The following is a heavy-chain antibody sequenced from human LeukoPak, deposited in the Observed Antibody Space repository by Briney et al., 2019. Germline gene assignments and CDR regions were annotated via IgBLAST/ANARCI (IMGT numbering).Heavy chain of an antibody. Sequence: LSLTCTVSGGSISSGGYYWSWVRQAPGKGLEWVSAISGSGGSTYYADSVKGRFTISRDNSKNTLYLQMNSLRAEDTAVYYCAKDDNSITIFGVVIIPFDYWGRGTLVTVSS. CDR1: GGSISSGGYY. CDR3: AKDDNSITIFGVVIIPFDY. D-gene: IGHD3-3*01. J-gene: IGHJ4*02. V-gene: IGHV3-23*01. CDR2: ISGSGGST.